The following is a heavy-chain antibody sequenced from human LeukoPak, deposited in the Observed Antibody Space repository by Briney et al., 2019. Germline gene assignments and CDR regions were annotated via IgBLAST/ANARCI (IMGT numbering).Heavy chain of an antibody. Sequence: SETLSLTCTVSGGSISSYYWSWIRQPPVKGLEWIGYIYYSGSTNYNPSLKSRVTISVDTSKNQFSLKLSSVTAADTAVYYCARFVWGGAGRILDYWGQGTLVTVSS. J-gene: IGHJ4*02. D-gene: IGHD2-8*01. CDR3: ARFVWGGAGRILDY. V-gene: IGHV4-59*01. CDR2: IYYSGST. CDR1: GGSISSYY.